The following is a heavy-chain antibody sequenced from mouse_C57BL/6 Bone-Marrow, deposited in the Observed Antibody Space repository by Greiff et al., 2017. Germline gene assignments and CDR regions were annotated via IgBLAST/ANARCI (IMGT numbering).Heavy chain of an antibody. V-gene: IGHV1-4*01. CDR1: GYTFTSYT. CDR2: INPSSGYT. Sequence: QVQLQQSGAELARPGASVKMSCKASGYTFTSYTMHWVKQRPGQGLKWIGYINPSSGYTKYNPNFKDKATLTADKSSSTAYMELSSLTSEDSAVYYCARPYYYGSSYRYYSMDYWGQGTSVTVSS. CDR3: ARPYYYGSSYRYYSMDY. J-gene: IGHJ4*01. D-gene: IGHD1-1*01.